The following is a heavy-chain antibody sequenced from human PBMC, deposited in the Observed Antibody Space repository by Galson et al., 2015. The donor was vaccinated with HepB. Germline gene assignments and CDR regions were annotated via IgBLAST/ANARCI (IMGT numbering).Heavy chain of an antibody. V-gene: IGHV1-18*01. CDR1: GYTFNSYG. CDR3: ARERGYRSGWRSGFDP. CDR2: ISEYTGNT. D-gene: IGHD6-19*01. Sequence: SVKVSCKASGYTFNSYGISWMRQAPGQGLEWMGWISEYTGNTDYSQKFQGRLTMTRDTSTSTVYMELRSLRYDDTALYYCARERGYRSGWRSGFDPWGQGSLVTVSS. J-gene: IGHJ5*02.